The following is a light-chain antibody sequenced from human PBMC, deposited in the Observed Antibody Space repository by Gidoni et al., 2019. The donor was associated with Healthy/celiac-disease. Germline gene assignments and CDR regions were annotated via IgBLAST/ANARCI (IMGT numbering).Light chain of an antibody. J-gene: IGLJ1*01. CDR1: SSNIGAGYD. CDR3: QSYYSSLSGYV. CDR2: GNS. Sequence: QSVLTPPPSVSGAPGQRVTISGTGSSSNIGAGYDVHWYQQLPGTAPKLLIYGNSNRPSGVPDRFSGSKSGTAASLAIPGLQAEDEADYYCQSYYSSLSGYVFGTGTKITVL. V-gene: IGLV1-40*01.